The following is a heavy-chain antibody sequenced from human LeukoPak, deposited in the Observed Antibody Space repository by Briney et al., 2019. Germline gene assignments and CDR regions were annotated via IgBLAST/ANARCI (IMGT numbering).Heavy chain of an antibody. V-gene: IGHV1-69*13. Sequence: SVKVSCKASGSTFSSYAISWVRQAPGQGLEWMGGIIPIFGTANYAQKFQGRVTITADESTSTAYMELSSLRSEDTAVYYCASLGYCSGGSCYSGDYWGQGTLVTVSS. J-gene: IGHJ4*02. CDR3: ASLGYCSGGSCYSGDY. CDR1: GSTFSSYA. CDR2: IIPIFGTA. D-gene: IGHD2-15*01.